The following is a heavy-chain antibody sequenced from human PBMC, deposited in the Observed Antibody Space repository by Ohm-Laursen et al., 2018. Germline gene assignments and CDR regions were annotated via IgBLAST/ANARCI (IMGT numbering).Heavy chain of an antibody. J-gene: IGHJ4*02. CDR2: IKSKSDGGTT. CDR3: ARDASLGQSSGPFGSDY. V-gene: IGHV3-15*01. Sequence: SLRLSCTASGFTFTNAWMSWVRQAPGKGLEWVALIKSKSDGGTTHYAAPVKGRFTISRDSSKNTLYLQMNSLTAEDTAVYYCARDASLGQSSGPFGSDYWGQGTLVTVSS. CDR1: GFTFTNAW. D-gene: IGHD6-19*01.